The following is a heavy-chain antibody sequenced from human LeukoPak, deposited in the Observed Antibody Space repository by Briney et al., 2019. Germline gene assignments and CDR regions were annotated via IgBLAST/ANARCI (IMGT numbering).Heavy chain of an antibody. Sequence: GASVKVSCKASGDTFSSHTIAWVRQAPGQGLEWMGGVLPVLGSPDYAHKFQGRVSITADESTNTAYMELNSLTVEDSAIYYCARTRLPNTSGSWIASWGQGTLVTASS. V-gene: IGHV1-69*10. CDR1: GDTFSSHT. CDR3: ARTRLPNTSGSWIAS. CDR2: VLPVLGSP. J-gene: IGHJ4*02. D-gene: IGHD3-10*01.